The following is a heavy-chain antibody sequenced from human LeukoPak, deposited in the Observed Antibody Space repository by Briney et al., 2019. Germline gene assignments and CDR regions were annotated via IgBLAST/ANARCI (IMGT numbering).Heavy chain of an antibody. V-gene: IGHV4-59*01. CDR2: IYYSGST. CDR3: ARGNRIQLWSWRFDY. CDR1: GGSISSYY. D-gene: IGHD5-18*01. J-gene: IGHJ4*02. Sequence: PSETLPLTCTVSGGSISSYYWSWIRQPPGKGLEWIGYIYYSGSTNYNPSLKSRVTISVDTSKNQFSLKLSSVTAADTAVYYCARGNRIQLWSWRFDYWGQGTLVTVSS.